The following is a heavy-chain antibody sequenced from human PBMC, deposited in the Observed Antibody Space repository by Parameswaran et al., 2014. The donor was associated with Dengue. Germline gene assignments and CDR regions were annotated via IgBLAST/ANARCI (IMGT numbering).Heavy chain of an antibody. CDR3: AKPAGGRSGWYYFDY. Sequence: VRQAPGKGLEWVAVISYDGSNKDYADSVKGRFTISRDNSKNTLYLQMNSLRAEDTAVYYCAKPAGGRSGWYYFDYWGQGTLVTVSS. V-gene: IGHV3-30*18. CDR2: ISYDGSNK. D-gene: IGHD6-19*01. J-gene: IGHJ4*02.